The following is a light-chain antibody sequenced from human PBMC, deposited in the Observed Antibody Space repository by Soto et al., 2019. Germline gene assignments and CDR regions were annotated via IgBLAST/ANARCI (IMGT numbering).Light chain of an antibody. CDR2: ASS. CDR3: QQTYSTPIT. CDR1: QTISSY. Sequence: DLQMTQSPSSLSASVGDRVTITCRASQTISSYLNWYQQRPGKAPNLLIYASSSLQSGVPPRFSGSGSGTDFTLTISSLQPEDFATYYCQQTYSTPITFGQGTRLEI. V-gene: IGKV1-39*01. J-gene: IGKJ5*01.